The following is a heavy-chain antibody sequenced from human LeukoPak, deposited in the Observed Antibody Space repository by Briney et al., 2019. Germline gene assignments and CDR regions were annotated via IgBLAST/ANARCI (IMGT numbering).Heavy chain of an antibody. CDR1: GYTFTSYG. Sequence: ASVKVSCKASGYTFTSYGISWVRQAPGQGREWMGWISAYNGNTNYAQKLQGRDTMTTDTSTSTAYMELRSLRSDDTAVYYCARVLPYMVRGVIYAFDIWGQGTMVTVSS. CDR3: ARVLPYMVRGVIYAFDI. J-gene: IGHJ3*02. D-gene: IGHD3-10*01. CDR2: ISAYNGNT. V-gene: IGHV1-18*01.